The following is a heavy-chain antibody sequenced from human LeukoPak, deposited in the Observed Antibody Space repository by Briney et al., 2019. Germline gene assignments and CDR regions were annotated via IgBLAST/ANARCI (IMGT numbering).Heavy chain of an antibody. V-gene: IGHV3-30-3*01. Sequence: PGRSLRLSCAASGFTFNNYAMHWVRQAPGKGLEWVAVISYDGSNKYYADSVKGRFTISRDNSKNTLYLQMNSLRAEDTAVYYCAKGRSLFDYWGQGTLVTVSS. CDR1: GFTFNNYA. CDR2: ISYDGSNK. J-gene: IGHJ4*02. CDR3: AKGRSLFDY.